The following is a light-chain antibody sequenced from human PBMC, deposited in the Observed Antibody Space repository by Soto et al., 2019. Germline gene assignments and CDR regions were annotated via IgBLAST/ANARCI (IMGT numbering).Light chain of an antibody. Sequence: SALTQPPSASGSPGQSVTISCTGTSSDVGGYNYVSWYQQHPGKAPKLVIFEVNKRPSGVPDRFSGSKSGNTASLTVSGIQTEDEADYYCNSYAGSNSFVFGTGTKVTVL. CDR2: EVN. V-gene: IGLV2-8*01. J-gene: IGLJ1*01. CDR3: NSYAGSNSFV. CDR1: SSDVGGYNY.